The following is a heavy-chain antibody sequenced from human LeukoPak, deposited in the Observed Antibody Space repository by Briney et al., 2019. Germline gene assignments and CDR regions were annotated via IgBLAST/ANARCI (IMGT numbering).Heavy chain of an antibody. CDR2: ISDSGGST. Sequence: GGSLRLSCSASGFPFSSYAMHWVRQAPGKGLEYVSAISDSGGSTYYADSVKGRFTISRDNSKNTLCLQMSSLRAEDTAVYFCVRGYSFGPYGMDVWGQGTTVTVSS. CDR3: VRGYSFGPYGMDV. V-gene: IGHV3-64D*09. CDR1: GFPFSSYA. J-gene: IGHJ6*02. D-gene: IGHD2-15*01.